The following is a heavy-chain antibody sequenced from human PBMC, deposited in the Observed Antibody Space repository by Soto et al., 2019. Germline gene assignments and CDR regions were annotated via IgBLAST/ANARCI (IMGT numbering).Heavy chain of an antibody. CDR2: IYYSGST. CDR1: GGSISSSSYY. V-gene: IGHV4-39*01. D-gene: IGHD6-13*01. J-gene: IGHJ5*02. CDR3: ARHRGTRGIAAAGTTWFDP. Sequence: QLQLQESGPGLVKPSETLSLTCTVSGGSISSSSYYWGWIRQPPGKGLEWIGSIYYSGSTYYNPSLKSRVTISVHTSKTQCSLTLSSVTAAATAVYYCARHRGTRGIAAAGTTWFDPWGQGTLVTVSS.